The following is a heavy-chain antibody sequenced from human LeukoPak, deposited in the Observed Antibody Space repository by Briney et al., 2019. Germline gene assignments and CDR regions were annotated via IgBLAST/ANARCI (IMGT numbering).Heavy chain of an antibody. J-gene: IGHJ3*02. Sequence: ASVKVSCKASGYTFTGYYMHWVRQAPGQGLEWMGWINPNSGNTGYAQKFQGRVTITRNTSISTAYMELSSLRSEDTAVYYCAIMYYDFWSDAFDIWGQGTMVTVSS. D-gene: IGHD3-3*01. CDR3: AIMYYDFWSDAFDI. CDR1: GYTFTGYY. V-gene: IGHV1-8*03. CDR2: INPNSGNT.